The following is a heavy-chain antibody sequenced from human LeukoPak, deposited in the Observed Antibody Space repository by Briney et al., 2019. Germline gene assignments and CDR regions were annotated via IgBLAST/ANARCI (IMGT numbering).Heavy chain of an antibody. CDR1: GFAFSSYW. CDR2: IKQDGSEK. V-gene: IGHV3-7*05. CDR3: SLEGSSWYRYFQH. J-gene: IGHJ1*01. D-gene: IGHD6-13*01. Sequence: GGSLRLSCAASGFAFSSYWMSWVRQAPGRGLEWEANIKQDGSEKYYVDSVKGRFTISRDNAKNSLYLQMNSLRAEDTAVYYSSLEGSSWYRYFQHWGQGTLVTVSS.